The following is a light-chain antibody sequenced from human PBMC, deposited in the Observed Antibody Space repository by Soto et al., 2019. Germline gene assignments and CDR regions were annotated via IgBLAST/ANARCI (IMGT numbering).Light chain of an antibody. CDR3: QERYRIKRT. CDR1: QTISSY. CDR2: AAA. V-gene: IGKV1-39*01. Sequence: DIQMTQSPSSLSSSVGDIVPITCRSSQTISSYLKGYQHKPGKAAKLLIYAAAELQSGVPSRFSGSGSGTAFTLTISSLQPEHFGTYYCQERYRIKRTFVGENKVDIK. J-gene: IGKJ4*01.